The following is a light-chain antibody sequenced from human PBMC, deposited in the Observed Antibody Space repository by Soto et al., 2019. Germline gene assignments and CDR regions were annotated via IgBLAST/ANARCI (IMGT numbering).Light chain of an antibody. V-gene: IGKV1-5*03. CDR1: QSISSW. CDR2: KAS. CDR3: QQSNSYSRT. J-gene: IGKJ1*01. Sequence: DIQMTQSPSTLSAPVGDRVTITCRASQSISSWLGWYQQKPGKAPKLLIYKASNLESGVPSRFSGSGSGKEFTLTISSLQPDDLATYHCQQSNSYSRTLGQGTKVEIK.